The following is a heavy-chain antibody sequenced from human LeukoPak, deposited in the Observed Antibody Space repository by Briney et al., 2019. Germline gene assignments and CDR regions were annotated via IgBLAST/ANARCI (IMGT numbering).Heavy chain of an antibody. CDR2: IYYSGST. V-gene: IGHV4-31*03. CDR3: ARDQQYCSSTSCYDWFDP. CDR1: GGSISSGGYY. D-gene: IGHD2-2*01. J-gene: IGHJ5*02. Sequence: LSLTCTVSGGSISSGGYYWTWIRQHPGKGLEWTGYIYYSGSTYYNPSLKSRVTISVDTSKNQFSLKLSSVTAADTAVYYCARDQQYCSSTSCYDWFDPWVQGTLVTVSS.